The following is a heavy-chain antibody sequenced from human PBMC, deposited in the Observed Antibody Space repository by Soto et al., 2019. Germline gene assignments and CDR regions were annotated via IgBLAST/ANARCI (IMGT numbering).Heavy chain of an antibody. CDR1: GFTVSSNY. V-gene: IGHV3-53*01. CDR3: AREWELPNSYAMHV. J-gene: IGHJ6*02. Sequence: PGGSLRLSCAASGFTVSSNYMSWVRQAPGKGLEWVSVIYSGGSTYYADSVKGRFTISRDNSKNTVHLQMNSLRAEDTAVYYCAREWELPNSYAMHVWGQGTTVTVSS. CDR2: IYSGGST. D-gene: IGHD1-26*01.